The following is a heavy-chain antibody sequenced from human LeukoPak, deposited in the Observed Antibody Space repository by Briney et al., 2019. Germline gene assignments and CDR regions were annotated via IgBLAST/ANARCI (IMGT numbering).Heavy chain of an antibody. CDR1: GFTFSSYW. CDR3: ARDWSGSYSDY. J-gene: IGHJ4*02. CDR2: IKQDGSEK. V-gene: IGHV3-7*01. D-gene: IGHD3-3*01. Sequence: GESLRLSCAASGFTFSSYWMSWVRQAPGKGLEWVANIKQDGSEKYYVDSVEGPFTISRDNAKNSLYLQMNSLRAEDTAVYYCARDWSGSYSDYWGQGTLVTVSS.